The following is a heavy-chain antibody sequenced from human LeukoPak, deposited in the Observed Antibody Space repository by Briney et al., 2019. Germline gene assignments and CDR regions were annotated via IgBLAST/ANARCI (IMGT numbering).Heavy chain of an antibody. CDR2: IKGDGSST. D-gene: IGHD4-17*01. J-gene: IGHJ4*02. CDR3: ARSSTTVPNLLDH. V-gene: IGHV3-74*01. CDR1: GFTFSTYW. Sequence: GGSLRLSCAASGFTFSTYWMHWVRQAPGKGLVWVARIKGDGSSTIYADSVKGRFTISSDNSKNTLYLQTNSLRAEDTAVYYCARSSTTVPNLLDHWGRGTLVTVSS.